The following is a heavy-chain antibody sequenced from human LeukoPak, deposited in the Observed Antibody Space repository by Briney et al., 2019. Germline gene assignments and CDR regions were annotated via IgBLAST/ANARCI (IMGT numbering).Heavy chain of an antibody. CDR2: INPNSGGT. CDR1: EYTFIDYY. V-gene: IGHV1-2*02. CDR3: ARVSDTVTTYDY. J-gene: IGHJ4*02. D-gene: IGHD4-17*01. Sequence: ASVKVSCRASEYTFIDYYMHWVRQAPGQGLEWMGWINPNSGGTNYAQKFQGRVTMTRDTSISTAYMELSRLRSDDTAAYYCARVSDTVTTYDYWGQGTLVTVSS.